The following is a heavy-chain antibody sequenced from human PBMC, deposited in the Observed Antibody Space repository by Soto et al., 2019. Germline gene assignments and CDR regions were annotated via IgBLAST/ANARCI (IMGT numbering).Heavy chain of an antibody. CDR3: AAYSSLGYYYYYGMDV. CDR2: IIPIFGTA. CDR1: GGTFSSYA. D-gene: IGHD6-6*01. V-gene: IGHV1-69*13. Sequence: GASVKVSCKASGGTFSSYAISWVRQAPGQGLEWMGGIIPIFGTANYAQKFQGRVTITADESTSTAYMELSSLRSEDTAVYYCAAYSSLGYYYYYGMDVWGQGTTVTVS. J-gene: IGHJ6*02.